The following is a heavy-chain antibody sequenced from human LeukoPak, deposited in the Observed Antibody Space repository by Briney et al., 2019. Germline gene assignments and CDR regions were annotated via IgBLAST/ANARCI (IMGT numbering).Heavy chain of an antibody. J-gene: IGHJ4*02. V-gene: IGHV3-9*01. D-gene: IGHD3-10*01. CDR3: AKGTEVLLWFGELSGYFDY. Sequence: PGGSLRLSCAASGFTFDDYAMHWVRQAPGKGLEWVSGISWNSGSIGYADSVKGRFTISRDNAKNSLYLQMNSLRAEDTALYYCAKGTEVLLWFGELSGYFDYWGQGTLVTVSS. CDR1: GFTFDDYA. CDR2: ISWNSGSI.